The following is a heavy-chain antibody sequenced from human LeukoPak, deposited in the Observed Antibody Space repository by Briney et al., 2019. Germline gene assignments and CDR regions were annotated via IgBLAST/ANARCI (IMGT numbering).Heavy chain of an antibody. CDR1: GYTFTSYY. CDR3: ARRGGGETYYYDSSGSDHWYMGV. D-gene: IGHD3-22*01. CDR2: INPSGGST. Sequence: ASVKVSCKASGYTFTSYYMHWVRQAPGQGLEWMGIINPSGGSTSYAQKFQGRVTMTRDMSTSTVYMELSSLRSEDTAVYYCARRGGGETYYYDSSGSDHWYMGVWGKGTTVTVSS. V-gene: IGHV1-46*01. J-gene: IGHJ6*03.